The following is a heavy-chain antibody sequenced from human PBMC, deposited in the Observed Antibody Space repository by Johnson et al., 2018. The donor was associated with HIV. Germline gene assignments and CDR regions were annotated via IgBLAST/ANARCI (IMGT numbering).Heavy chain of an antibody. CDR3: ARDCRLSGSNSCHDAFDS. Sequence: VQLVESGGGLVQPGRSLRLSCAASGFSFSRYWMSWVRQAPGKGLEWVSYISSSRSNIYYADSVKGRFTISRDNAKNSLYLQMNSLRAEDTAVYYCARDCRLSGSNSCHDAFDSWGQGTMVTVSS. CDR1: GFSFSRYW. V-gene: IGHV3-48*04. CDR2: ISSSRSNI. D-gene: IGHD2-2*01. J-gene: IGHJ3*02.